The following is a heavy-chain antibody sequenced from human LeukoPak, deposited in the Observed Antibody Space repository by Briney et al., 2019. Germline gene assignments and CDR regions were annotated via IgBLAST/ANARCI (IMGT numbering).Heavy chain of an antibody. D-gene: IGHD6-13*01. CDR2: ISGSGDNT. Sequence: GGSLRLSCAASGFTFSSYAMSWVRQVPGKGLEWVSVISGSGDNTYYADSVKGRFTISRDNSKNTLYLQMNSLRAEDTAVYYCAKAASSSWPSYYYGMDVWGQGTTVTVSS. CDR1: GFTFSSYA. CDR3: AKAASSSWPSYYYGMDV. V-gene: IGHV3-23*01. J-gene: IGHJ6*02.